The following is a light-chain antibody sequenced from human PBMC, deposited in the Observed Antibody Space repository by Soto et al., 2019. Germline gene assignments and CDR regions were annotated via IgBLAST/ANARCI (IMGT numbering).Light chain of an antibody. CDR2: GAS. Sequence: DIQLTQSPSFLSASVGDRVTITCRASQGISSFLAWYQQKPGKAPNLLISGASNLRTGVPSRFSGGGSGTEFTLTISSLQPEDFATYYCQHLNTYPLTLGAGTKVDIK. V-gene: IGKV1-9*01. CDR1: QGISSF. J-gene: IGKJ4*01. CDR3: QHLNTYPLT.